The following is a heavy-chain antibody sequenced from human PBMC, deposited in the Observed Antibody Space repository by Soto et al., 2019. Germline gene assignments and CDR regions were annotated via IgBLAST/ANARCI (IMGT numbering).Heavy chain of an antibody. D-gene: IGHD6-13*01. CDR2: INPSGGST. V-gene: IGHV1-46*01. CDR1: GYTFTSYY. J-gene: IGHJ4*02. Sequence: QVQLVQSGAEVKKPGASVKVSCKASGYTFTSYYMHWVRQAPGQGLEWMGIINPSGGSTSYAQKFQGRVTMTRDMSTSTVYMELSSLRSEDTAVYYCARDRSGGYEVDYWGQGTLVTVSS. CDR3: ARDRSGGYEVDY.